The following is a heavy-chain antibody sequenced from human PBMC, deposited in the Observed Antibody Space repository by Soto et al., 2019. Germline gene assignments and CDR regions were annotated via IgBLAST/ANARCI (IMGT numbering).Heavy chain of an antibody. CDR2: ISYDGGNK. CDR1: RFTFNNYP. J-gene: IGHJ3*02. D-gene: IGHD5-12*01. CDR3: AKELVAPYDAFDI. Sequence: GGSLRLSCAASRFTFNNYPMHWVRQAPGKGLEWVAVISYDGGNKYNADSVKGRFTISRDNSKNTLYLQMNSLRAEDTAVYYCAKELVAPYDAFDIWGQGTMVTVSS. V-gene: IGHV3-30-3*01.